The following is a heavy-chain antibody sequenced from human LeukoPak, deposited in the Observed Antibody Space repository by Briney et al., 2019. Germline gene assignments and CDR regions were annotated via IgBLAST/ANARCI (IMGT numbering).Heavy chain of an antibody. Sequence: GGSLRLSCAASGFTFSSYAMSWVRQAPGMGLEWVSSIGSSGDITYYADSVKGRFTISRDNANNSVFLQMNNLRAEDSAIYYCARGARWAYYFDYWGQGSLVTVSS. CDR1: GFTFSSYA. CDR3: ARGARWAYYFDY. J-gene: IGHJ4*02. D-gene: IGHD4-23*01. V-gene: IGHV3-23*01. CDR2: IGSSGDIT.